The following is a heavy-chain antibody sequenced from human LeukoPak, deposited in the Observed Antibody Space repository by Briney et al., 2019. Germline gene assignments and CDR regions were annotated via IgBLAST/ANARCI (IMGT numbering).Heavy chain of an antibody. D-gene: IGHD5-24*01. J-gene: IGHJ4*02. CDR1: GGSFSGYY. CDR2: INHSGST. V-gene: IGHV4-34*01. CDR3: ARQNLKSDGYNPQYYFDY. Sequence: SETLSLTCAVYGGSFSGYYWSWIRQPPGKGLEWIGEINHSGSTNYNPSLKSRVTISVDTSKNQFSLKLSSVTAADTAVYYCARQNLKSDGYNPQYYFDYWGQGTLVTVSS.